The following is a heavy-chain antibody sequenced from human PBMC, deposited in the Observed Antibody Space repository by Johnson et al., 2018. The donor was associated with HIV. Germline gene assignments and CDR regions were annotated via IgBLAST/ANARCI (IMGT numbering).Heavy chain of an antibody. CDR2: ISWNSGSI. CDR3: ARGKGAAVGLDAFDI. Sequence: VQLVESGGGLVQPGRSLRLSCAASGFSFDDYAMHWVRQPPGKGLEWVSGISWNSGSIGYADSMKGRFTISRDNARNSLYLQMNSLRAEDTALYYCARGKGAAVGLDAFDIWGQGTMVTVSS. CDR1: GFSFDDYA. D-gene: IGHD6-13*01. V-gene: IGHV3-9*01. J-gene: IGHJ3*02.